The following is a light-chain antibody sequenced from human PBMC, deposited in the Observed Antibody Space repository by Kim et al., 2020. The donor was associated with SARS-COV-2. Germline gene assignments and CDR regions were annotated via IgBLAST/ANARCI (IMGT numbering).Light chain of an antibody. CDR1: QSISSY. V-gene: IGKV1-39*01. Sequence: DIQMTQSPSSLSASVGDRVTITCRASQSISSYLNWYQQKPGKAPKLLIYAASSLQSGVPPRFSGSGSGTDFTLTISSLQPGDSATYYCQQSYSTPQMYTFGQGTKLEI. CDR2: AAS. CDR3: QQSYSTPQMYT. J-gene: IGKJ2*01.